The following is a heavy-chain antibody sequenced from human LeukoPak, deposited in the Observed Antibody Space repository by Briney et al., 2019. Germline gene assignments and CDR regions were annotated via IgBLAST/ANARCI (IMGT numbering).Heavy chain of an antibody. CDR2: INPASGGT. Sequence: ASVKVSCKASGFTFSAYFIHWLRQAPGQGLEWMGWINPASGGTTYAQKFQGRVTMTRDTSISTAYMDLSSLRSDDTAAYYCSRVAEATTMVSPDYFDYWGPGTLVTVSS. V-gene: IGHV1-2*02. CDR3: SRVAEATTMVSPDYFDY. J-gene: IGHJ4*01. D-gene: IGHD4-23*01. CDR1: GFTFSAYF.